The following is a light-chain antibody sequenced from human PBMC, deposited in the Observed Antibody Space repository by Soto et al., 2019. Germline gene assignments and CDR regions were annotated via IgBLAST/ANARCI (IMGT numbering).Light chain of an antibody. CDR2: AAS. CDR3: QQYNDWPAWT. J-gene: IGKJ1*01. CDR1: QSISSN. Sequence: EIVMTQSPATLSVSPGERATLSCRASQSISSNLAWYQQKPGQAPRLLISAASTRATGVPARFSGSGSGTEFTLTISSLQSEDCAASYCQQYNDWPAWTFGQGTKVEIK. V-gene: IGKV3-15*01.